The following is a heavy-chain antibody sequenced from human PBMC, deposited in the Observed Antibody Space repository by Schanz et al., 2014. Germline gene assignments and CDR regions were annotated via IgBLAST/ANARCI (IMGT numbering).Heavy chain of an antibody. CDR1: GYTCTREE. CDR3: ARDSDVSKYNFGES. Sequence: QVQLVQSGAEVKKPGASVKGSCKASGYTCTREERKGVRPSPGQGLEWMGRHNPNSGLTTYAQKFQCLVTMTRDTEGGTVYMELTRLTFWGREGYYCARDSDVSKYNFGESWGQGTLGNVSS. D-gene: IGHD1-1*01. V-gene: IGHV1-2*05. CDR2: HNPNSGLT. J-gene: IGHJ5*02.